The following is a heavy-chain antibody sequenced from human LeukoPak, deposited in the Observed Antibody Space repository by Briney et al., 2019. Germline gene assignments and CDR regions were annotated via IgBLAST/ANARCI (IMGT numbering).Heavy chain of an antibody. J-gene: IGHJ6*02. Sequence: GGSLRLSCAASGFTFSSYAMSWVRQAPGKGLEWVSAISGSGGSTYYADSVKGRFTISRDNSKNTLYLQMDSLRAEDTAVYYCAKETAAAGPYYYYYYGMDVWGQGTTVTVSS. D-gene: IGHD6-13*01. V-gene: IGHV3-23*01. CDR2: ISGSGGST. CDR1: GFTFSSYA. CDR3: AKETAAAGPYYYYYYGMDV.